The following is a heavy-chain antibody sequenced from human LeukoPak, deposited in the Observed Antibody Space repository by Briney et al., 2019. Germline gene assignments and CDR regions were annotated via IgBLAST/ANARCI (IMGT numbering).Heavy chain of an antibody. CDR1: GFTFSTYA. CDR3: AKDVPTAYFDY. CDR2: ISYDGGNR. V-gene: IGHV3-30-3*01. Sequence: GGSLRLSCTASGFTFSTYAMHWVRQSPGKALEWVAIISYDGGNRNSADSVKGRSTISRDNSKNTLYLQMNSLRAEDTAVYYCAKDVPTAYFDYWGQGTLVTASS. J-gene: IGHJ4*02. D-gene: IGHD1-1*01.